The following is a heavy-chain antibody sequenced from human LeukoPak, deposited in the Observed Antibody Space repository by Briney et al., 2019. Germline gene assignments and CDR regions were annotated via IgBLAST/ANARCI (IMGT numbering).Heavy chain of an antibody. D-gene: IGHD1-26*01. CDR2: IYSDGGRT. J-gene: IGHJ3*02. V-gene: IGHV3-74*03. Sequence: GGSLRLSCAGSGFTLSNEWMHWVRQGPGKGLAWVARIYSDGGRTTYADSVKGRFTISGDNAKNTLYLQMNSLRVDDTAVYYCTRSGRGGAFDIWGQGTTVTVSS. CDR1: GFTLSNEW. CDR3: TRSGRGGAFDI.